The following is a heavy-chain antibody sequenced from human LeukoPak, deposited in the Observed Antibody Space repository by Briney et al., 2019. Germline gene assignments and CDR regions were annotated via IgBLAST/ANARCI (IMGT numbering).Heavy chain of an antibody. CDR3: ARNSGWYGSPFDY. CDR1: GGSFSGYY. D-gene: IGHD6-19*01. CDR2: INHSGST. J-gene: IGHJ4*02. Sequence: PSETLSLTCAVYGGSFSGYYWSWIRQPPGKGLEWIGEINHSGSTNYNPSLKSRVTISVDTSKNQFSLKLSSVTAADTAVYYCARNSGWYGSPFDYWGQRTLVTVSS. V-gene: IGHV4-34*01.